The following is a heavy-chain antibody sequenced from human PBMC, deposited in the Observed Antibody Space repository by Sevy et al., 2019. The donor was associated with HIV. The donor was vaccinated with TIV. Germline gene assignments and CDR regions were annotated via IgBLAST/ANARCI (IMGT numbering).Heavy chain of an antibody. V-gene: IGHV3-30*02. J-gene: IGHJ4*02. CDR3: VKEGGGEGGDH. CDR2: IQYDGSNK. CDR1: GFSFSGYG. Sequence: GGSLRLSCAASGFSFSGYGMHWVRQAPGKGLEWMSYIQYDGSNKDYADSVKGRFTISRDNSKNTLYLQMNSLGVEDTAVFYCVKEGGGEGGDHWGQGTLVTVSS. D-gene: IGHD3-16*01.